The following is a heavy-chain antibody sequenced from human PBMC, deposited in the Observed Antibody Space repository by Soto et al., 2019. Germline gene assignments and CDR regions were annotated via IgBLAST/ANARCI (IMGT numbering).Heavy chain of an antibody. J-gene: IGHJ4*02. CDR2: IHYSGNT. Sequence: PSETLSLTCTVSGGAISSYYWSWIRQPPGKGLEWIGYIHYSGNTNYNPSLKSRVAISIDTSQNQFSLKLSSLTAADTAVYYCASGSGRVGSDYWGQGTLVTVSS. D-gene: IGHD2-15*01. V-gene: IGHV4-59*01. CDR1: GGAISSYY. CDR3: ASGSGRVGSDY.